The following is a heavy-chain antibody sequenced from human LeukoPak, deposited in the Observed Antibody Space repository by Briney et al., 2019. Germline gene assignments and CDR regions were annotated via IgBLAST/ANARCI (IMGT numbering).Heavy chain of an antibody. J-gene: IGHJ4*02. CDR3: AKAGEDSSGYYYHFDY. V-gene: IGHV3-30*18. Sequence: GGSLRLSCAASGFTFSSYGMHWVRQAPGKGLEWVAVISCDGSNKYYADSVKGRFTISRDNSKNTLYLQMNSLRAEDTAVYYCAKAGEDSSGYYYHFDYWGQGTLVTVSS. CDR1: GFTFSSYG. D-gene: IGHD3-22*01. CDR2: ISCDGSNK.